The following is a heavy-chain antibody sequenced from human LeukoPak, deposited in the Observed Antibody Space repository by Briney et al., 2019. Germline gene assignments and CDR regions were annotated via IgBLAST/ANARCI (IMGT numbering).Heavy chain of an antibody. CDR3: ARLGVSGRGWFDP. V-gene: IGHV5-51*01. Sequence: GESLKTSCKSSGYSFTNYWIGWVRQMPGKGLEWMGIIYPGDSGTRYSPSFQGQVTISADKSISTAYLQWSSLKASDTAMYYCARLGVSGRGWFDPWGQGTLVTVSS. J-gene: IGHJ5*02. CDR1: GYSFTNYW. CDR2: IYPGDSGT. D-gene: IGHD1-26*01.